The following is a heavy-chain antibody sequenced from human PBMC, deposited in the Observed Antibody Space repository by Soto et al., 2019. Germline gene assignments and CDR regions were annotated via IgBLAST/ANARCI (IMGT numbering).Heavy chain of an antibody. CDR1: GFTFSSYG. D-gene: IGHD3-22*01. Sequence: GGSLRLSCAASGFTFSSYGMHWVRQAPGKGLEWVAVIWYDGSNKYYADSVKGRFTISRDNSKNTLYLQMNSLRAEDTAVYYCARGDDSSGYYYQSNNWFDPWGQGTLVTVSS. CDR2: IWYDGSNK. V-gene: IGHV3-33*01. J-gene: IGHJ5*02. CDR3: ARGDDSSGYYYQSNNWFDP.